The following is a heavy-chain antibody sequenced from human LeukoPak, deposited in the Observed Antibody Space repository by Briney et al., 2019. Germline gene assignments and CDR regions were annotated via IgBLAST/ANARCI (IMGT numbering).Heavy chain of an antibody. Sequence: PSGTQSLTCAVSGGSISSSNWWSWVRQPPGKGLEWIGEIYHSGSTNYNPSLKSRVTISVDKSKNQFSLKLSSVTAADTAVYYCAREGIGYCSSTSCYDLRGMDVWGQGTTVTVSS. J-gene: IGHJ6*02. CDR3: AREGIGYCSSTSCYDLRGMDV. CDR1: GGSISSSNW. D-gene: IGHD2-2*01. V-gene: IGHV4-4*02. CDR2: IYHSGST.